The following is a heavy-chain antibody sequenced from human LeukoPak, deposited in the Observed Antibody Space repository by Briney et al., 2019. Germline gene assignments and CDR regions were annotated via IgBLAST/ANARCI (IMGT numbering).Heavy chain of an antibody. CDR2: IYHSGST. Sequence: SGTLSLTCAVSGGSISSSNWWSWVRQPPGKGLEWIGEIYHSGSTNYNPSLKSRVTISVDKSKNQFSLKLSSVTAADTAVYYCARVLAYCGGDCRDAFDIWGQGTMVTVSS. J-gene: IGHJ3*02. V-gene: IGHV4-4*02. D-gene: IGHD2-21*02. CDR3: ARVLAYCGGDCRDAFDI. CDR1: GGSISSSNW.